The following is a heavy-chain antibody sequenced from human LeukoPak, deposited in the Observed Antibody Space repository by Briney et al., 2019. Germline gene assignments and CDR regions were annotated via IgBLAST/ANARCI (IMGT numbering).Heavy chain of an antibody. CDR3: ARVYYDSSGYVDY. J-gene: IGHJ4*02. Sequence: SETLSLTCTVSGGSVSSGSYYWSWIRQPPGKGLERIGYIYYSGSTNYNPSLKSRVTISVDTSKNQSSLKLSSVTAADTAMYYCARVYYDSSGYVDYWGQGTLVTVSS. CDR2: IYYSGST. V-gene: IGHV4-61*01. CDR1: GGSVSSGSYY. D-gene: IGHD3-22*01.